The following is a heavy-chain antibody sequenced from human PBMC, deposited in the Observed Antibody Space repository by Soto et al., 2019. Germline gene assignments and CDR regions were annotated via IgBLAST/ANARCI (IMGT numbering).Heavy chain of an antibody. CDR1: GFTFSSYS. J-gene: IGHJ4*02. V-gene: IGHV3-48*01. Sequence: EVQLVESGGGLVQPGGSQRLSCAASGFTFSSYSMNWVRQAPGKGLEWVSYISSSSSTIYYADSVKGRFTISRDNAKNSLYLQMNSLRAEDTAVYYCARDGTTFTRRGSVDYWGQGTLVTVSS. CDR2: ISSSSSTI. CDR3: ARDGTTFTRRGSVDY. D-gene: IGHD1-1*01.